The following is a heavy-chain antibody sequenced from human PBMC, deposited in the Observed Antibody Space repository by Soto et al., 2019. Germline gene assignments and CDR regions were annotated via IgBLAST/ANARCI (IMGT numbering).Heavy chain of an antibody. CDR3: AREGYCSSTSCWFVFPYYYYYGMDV. CDR1: GFTFSSYA. CDR2: ISYDGSNK. D-gene: IGHD2-2*01. Sequence: SGGSLRLSCAASGFTFSSYAMHWVRQAPGKGLEWVAVISYDGSNKYYADSVKGRFTISRDNSKNTLYLQMNSLRAEDTAVYYCAREGYCSSTSCWFVFPYYYYYGMDVWGQGTTVTVAS. J-gene: IGHJ6*02. V-gene: IGHV3-30-3*01.